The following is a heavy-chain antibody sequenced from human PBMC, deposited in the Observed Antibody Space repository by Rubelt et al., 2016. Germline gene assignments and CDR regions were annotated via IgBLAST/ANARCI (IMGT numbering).Heavy chain of an antibody. D-gene: IGHD3-16*01. Sequence: QVQLVQSGAEVKKPGASVKVSCKASGYTFNNYFLHWVRQAPGQGLEWMGIINPSGGYPTYAQKFQGRVTMTWESCTSARDMELNTLGSEETAVYYSARAGGGFDSWGQGTLVTVSS. V-gene: IGHV1-46*02. CDR1: GYTFNNYF. CDR3: ARAGGGFDS. CDR2: INPSGGYP. J-gene: IGHJ4*02.